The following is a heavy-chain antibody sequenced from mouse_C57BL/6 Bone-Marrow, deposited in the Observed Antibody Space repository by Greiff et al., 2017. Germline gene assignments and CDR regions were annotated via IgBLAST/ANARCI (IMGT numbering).Heavy chain of an antibody. J-gene: IGHJ1*03. V-gene: IGHV1-64*01. CDR1: GYTFTSYW. D-gene: IGHD1-1*01. Sequence: QVQLQQPGAELVKPGASVKLSCKASGYTFTSYWMHWVKQRPGQGLEWIGMIHPNSGSTNYNEKFKSKATLTVDKSSSTAYMQLSSLTSENSAVYYCTRRFITTVVAHWYFDFWGTGTTVTVSS. CDR3: TRRFITTVVAHWYFDF. CDR2: IHPNSGST.